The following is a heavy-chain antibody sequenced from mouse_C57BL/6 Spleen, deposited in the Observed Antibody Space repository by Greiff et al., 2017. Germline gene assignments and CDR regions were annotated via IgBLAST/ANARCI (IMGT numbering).Heavy chain of an antibody. V-gene: IGHV3-6*01. D-gene: IGHD2-1*01. CDR2: ISYDGSN. Sequence: ESGPGLVKPSQSLSLTCSVTGYSITSGYYWNWIRQFPGNKLEWMGYISYDGSNNYNPSLKNRISITRDTSKNQFFLKLNSVTTEDTATYYGARVTPLGNLFDYWGQGATLTVSS. CDR1: GYSITSGYY. J-gene: IGHJ2*01. CDR3: ARVTPLGNLFDY.